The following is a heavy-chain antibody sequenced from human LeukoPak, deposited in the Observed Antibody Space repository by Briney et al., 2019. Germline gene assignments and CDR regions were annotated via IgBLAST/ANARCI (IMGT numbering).Heavy chain of an antibody. V-gene: IGHV4-61*02. D-gene: IGHD5-18*01. Sequence: SETLSLTCTVSGGSISSGGYFWSWIRQPAGKGLEWIARFFASGGTNYNPSLQRRGTISVDTSKNQFSLNLTSVTAADTAVYYCARHSGYSHQSQNAFDIWGQGTMVTVSS. CDR1: GGSISSGGYF. J-gene: IGHJ3*02. CDR3: ARHSGYSHQSQNAFDI. CDR2: FFASGGT.